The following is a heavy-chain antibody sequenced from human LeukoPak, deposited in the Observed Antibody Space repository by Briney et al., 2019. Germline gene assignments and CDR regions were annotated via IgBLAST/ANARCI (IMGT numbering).Heavy chain of an antibody. J-gene: IGHJ4*02. CDR3: ARDSMIVGATGPFDY. V-gene: IGHV3-33*01. CDR2: IYYDGNTK. Sequence: GRSLRLSCAASGFPFSLHGMHWVRQAPGKGLEWVAMIYYDGNTKRYSDSVKGRLTISRDNSKSTVYLQMNSLRAEDTAVYYCARDSMIVGATGPFDYWGQGTLVTVSS. D-gene: IGHD1-26*01. CDR1: GFPFSLHG.